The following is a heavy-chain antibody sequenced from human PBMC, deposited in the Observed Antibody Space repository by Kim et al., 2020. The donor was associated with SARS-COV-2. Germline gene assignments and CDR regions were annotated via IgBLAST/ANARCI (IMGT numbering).Heavy chain of an antibody. CDR3: ARTPDRGGFDY. V-gene: IGHV4-59*13. Sequence: SETLSLTCTVSGGSMSSYYWSWIRQPPGRGLEHIGYIYYSGTTKYNPSLESRVTMSVDTSKNQFSLKLTSVPAADMAVYYCARTPDRGGFDYWGQGTLVTVSS. CDR1: GGSMSSYY. D-gene: IGHD2-15*01. J-gene: IGHJ4*02. CDR2: IYYSGTT.